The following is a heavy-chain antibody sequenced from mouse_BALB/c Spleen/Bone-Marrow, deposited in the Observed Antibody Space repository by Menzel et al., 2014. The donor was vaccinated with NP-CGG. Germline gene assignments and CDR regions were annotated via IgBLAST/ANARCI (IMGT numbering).Heavy chain of an antibody. Sequence: DLVKPGASVKLSCKASGYTFTSYWINWIKQRPGQGLEWIGRIAPGSGSTYYNEMFKSKATLTVDTSSSTAYTQLSSLSSEDSAVYFCARFPIYYGNYGAMDYWGQGTSVTVSS. CDR3: ARFPIYYGNYGAMDY. J-gene: IGHJ4*01. CDR2: IAPGSGST. D-gene: IGHD2-1*01. V-gene: IGHV1S41*01. CDR1: GYTFTSYW.